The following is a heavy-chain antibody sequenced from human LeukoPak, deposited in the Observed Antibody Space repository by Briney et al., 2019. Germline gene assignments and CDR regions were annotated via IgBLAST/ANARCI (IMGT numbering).Heavy chain of an antibody. D-gene: IGHD1-26*01. J-gene: IGHJ4*02. CDR2: ISYDGTNK. V-gene: IGHV3-30*01. Sequence: GGSLRLSCAASGFTFSHYAMHWVRQAPGKGLEWVAVISYDGTNKYYADSVKGRSTISRDNSKNTLYLQMNSLRAEDTAVYYCARARNGTLKYWGQGTLGTVSS. CDR1: GFTFSHYA. CDR3: ARARNGTLKY.